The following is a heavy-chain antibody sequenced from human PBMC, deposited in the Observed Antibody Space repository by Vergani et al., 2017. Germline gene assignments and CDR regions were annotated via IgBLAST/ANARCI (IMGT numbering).Heavy chain of an antibody. D-gene: IGHD2-15*01. Sequence: QVQLQESGPGLVKPSQTLSLTCTVSGGSISSGSYYWGWIRQPPGKGLEWIGSIYYSGSTYYNPSLKSRVTISVDTSKNQFSLKLSSVTAADTAVYYCARRRVAATFDYWGQGTLVTVSS. CDR3: ARRRVAATFDY. J-gene: IGHJ4*02. CDR1: GGSISSGSYY. V-gene: IGHV4-39*01. CDR2: IYYSGST.